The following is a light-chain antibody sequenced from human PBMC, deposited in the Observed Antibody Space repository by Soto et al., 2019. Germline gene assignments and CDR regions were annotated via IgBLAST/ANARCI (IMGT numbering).Light chain of an antibody. CDR2: DAS. V-gene: IGKV3-20*01. CDR1: QSISRS. J-gene: IGKJ4*01. Sequence: EIVLTQSPAILSVSPGERATLSCRASQSISRSLAWYQQKPGQAPRLLISDASTRATGIPSRFSGSGSGTDFTLTISRLEPEDFAVYYCQQYGSSPPGLTFGGGTKVDIK. CDR3: QQYGSSPPGLT.